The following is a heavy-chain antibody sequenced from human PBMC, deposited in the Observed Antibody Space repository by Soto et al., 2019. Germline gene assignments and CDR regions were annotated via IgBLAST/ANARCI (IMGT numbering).Heavy chain of an antibody. Sequence: ASVKVSCKASGYTFTGYYMHWVRQAPGQGLEWMGWINPNSGGTNFAQKFQGRVTMTRDTSISTAYMELSRLRSDDTAVYHRVRGYCSGGSCYSGSHDYWGQGTLVTVSS. J-gene: IGHJ4*02. D-gene: IGHD2-15*01. V-gene: IGHV1-2*02. CDR3: VRGYCSGGSCYSGSHDY. CDR2: INPNSGGT. CDR1: GYTFTGYY.